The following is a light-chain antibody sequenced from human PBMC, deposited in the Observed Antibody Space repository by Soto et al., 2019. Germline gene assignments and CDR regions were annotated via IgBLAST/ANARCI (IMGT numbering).Light chain of an antibody. Sequence: EIVMTQSPATLSVSPGERATLSCRASQSVSSNLAWYQQKPGQAPRLLIYGASTRATGIPARFSGSGSGTEFTLTISSLQSEDFAVYYCQQYNNWRPGDTFGQGTKLEIK. CDR3: QQYNNWRPGDT. CDR2: GAS. V-gene: IGKV3D-15*01. CDR1: QSVSSN. J-gene: IGKJ2*01.